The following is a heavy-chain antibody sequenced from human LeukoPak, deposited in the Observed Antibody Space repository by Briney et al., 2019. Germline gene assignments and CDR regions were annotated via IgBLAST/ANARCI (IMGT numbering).Heavy chain of an antibody. V-gene: IGHV1-8*01. CDR3: ARGVVTAIGGYYYYYYYMDV. CDR1: GYTFTSYD. J-gene: IGHJ6*03. D-gene: IGHD2-21*02. Sequence: ASVTVSCKASGYTFTSYDINWVRQATGQGLEWMGWMNPNSGNTGYAQKFQGRVTMTRNTSISTAYMELSSLRSEDTAVYYCARGVVTAIGGYYYYYYYMDVWGKGTTVTVSS. CDR2: MNPNSGNT.